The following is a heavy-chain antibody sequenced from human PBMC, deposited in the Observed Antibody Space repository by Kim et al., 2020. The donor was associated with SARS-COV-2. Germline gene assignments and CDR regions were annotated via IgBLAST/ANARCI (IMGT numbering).Heavy chain of an antibody. CDR1: GGSISSSSYY. CDR2: IYYSGST. D-gene: IGHD3-10*01. J-gene: IGHJ4*02. Sequence: SETLSLTCTVSGGSISSSSYYWGLIRQPPGKGLEWLGSIYYSGSTYYNPSLKSRVTISVDTSKNQFSLKLRSVTAADTAVYYCARQVPPWLVRGEVGMWGQGTLVTVSS. CDR3: ARQVPPWLVRGEVGM. V-gene: IGHV4-39*01.